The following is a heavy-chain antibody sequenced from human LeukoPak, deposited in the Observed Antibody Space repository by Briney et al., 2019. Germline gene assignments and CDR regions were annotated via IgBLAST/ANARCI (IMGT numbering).Heavy chain of an antibody. V-gene: IGHV1-69*13. CDR2: IIPIFGTA. CDR3: ARGGVAGTSSYFQH. CDR1: GGTFSSYA. D-gene: IGHD6-19*01. J-gene: IGHJ1*01. Sequence: VASVKVSCKASGGTFSSYAISWVRQAPGQGLEWMGGIIPIFGTANYAQKFQGRVTITADESTSTAYMELSSLRSEDTAVYYCARGGVAGTSSYFQHWGQGTLVTVSS.